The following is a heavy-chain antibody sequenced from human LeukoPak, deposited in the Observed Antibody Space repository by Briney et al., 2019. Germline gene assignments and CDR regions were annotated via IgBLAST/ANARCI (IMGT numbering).Heavy chain of an antibody. D-gene: IGHD6-19*01. Sequence: SETLSLTCTVSGGSISSYYWSWIRRPPGKGLEWIGYIYYSGSTNYNPSLKSRVTISVDTSKNQFSLKLSSVTAADTAVYYCARAYSSGWSSSPYYYYYGMDVWGQGTTVTVSS. V-gene: IGHV4-59*08. CDR3: ARAYSSGWSSSPYYYYYGMDV. J-gene: IGHJ6*02. CDR2: IYYSGST. CDR1: GGSISSYY.